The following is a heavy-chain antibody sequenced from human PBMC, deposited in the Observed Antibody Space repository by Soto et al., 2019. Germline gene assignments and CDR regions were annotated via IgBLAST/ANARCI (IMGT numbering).Heavy chain of an antibody. J-gene: IGHJ4*02. CDR2: IYYSGST. D-gene: IGHD3-9*01. V-gene: IGHV4-31*03. CDR3: ARRTSYYDILTGYQIPEDFDY. Sequence: QVQLQESGPGLVKPSQTLSLTCTVSGGSISSGGYYWSWIRQHPGKGLEWIGYIYYSGSTYYNPSLKSRVTISVDTSKNQFSLKLSSVTAADTAVYYCARRTSYYDILTGYQIPEDFDYWGQGTLVTVSS. CDR1: GGSISSGGYY.